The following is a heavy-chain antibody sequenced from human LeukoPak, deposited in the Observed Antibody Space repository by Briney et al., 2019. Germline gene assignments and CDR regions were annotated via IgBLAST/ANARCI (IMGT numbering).Heavy chain of an antibody. J-gene: IGHJ4*02. CDR2: ISSNGGST. V-gene: IGHV3-64*01. CDR1: GFTFSSYA. CDR3: ARDLGVGSGSYYFDY. Sequence: QPGGSLGLSCAASGFTFSSYAMHWVRQAPGKGLEYVSAISSNGGSTYYANSVKGRFTISRDNSKNTLYLQMGSLRAEDMAVYYCARDLGVGSGSYYFDYWGQGTLVTVSS. D-gene: IGHD3-10*01.